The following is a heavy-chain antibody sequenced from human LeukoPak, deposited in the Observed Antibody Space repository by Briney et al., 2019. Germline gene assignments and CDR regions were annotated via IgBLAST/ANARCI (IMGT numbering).Heavy chain of an antibody. CDR1: GFTFSSSA. Sequence: EGSLRLSCAASGFTFSSSAMSWVRQAPGKGLEWVSSISGSGSGGSTYCADSVKGRFTISRDNSKNTLYLQMNSLRAEDTAVYYCAKSGYNRFDYWGQGTLVTVSS. V-gene: IGHV3-23*01. CDR2: ISGSGSGGST. CDR3: AKSGYNRFDY. J-gene: IGHJ4*02. D-gene: IGHD5-24*01.